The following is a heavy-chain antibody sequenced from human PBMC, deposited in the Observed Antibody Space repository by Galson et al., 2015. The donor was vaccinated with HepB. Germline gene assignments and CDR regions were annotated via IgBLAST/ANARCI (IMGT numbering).Heavy chain of an antibody. CDR2: IWYDGSNK. D-gene: IGHD5-18*01. CDR3: ARDVDTGLESDQYQPSGY. CDR1: GFTFSSYG. V-gene: IGHV3-33*01. Sequence: SLRLSCAASGFTFSSYGMHWVRQAPGKGLEWVAVIWYDGSNKYYADSVKGRFTISRDNSKNTLYLQMNSLRAEDTAVYYCARDVDTGLESDQYQPSGYWGQGTLVTVSS. J-gene: IGHJ4*02.